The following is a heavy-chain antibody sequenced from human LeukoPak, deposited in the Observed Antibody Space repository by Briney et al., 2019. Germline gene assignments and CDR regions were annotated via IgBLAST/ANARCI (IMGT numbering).Heavy chain of an antibody. V-gene: IGHV3-7*03. CDR2: IKQDGSER. CDR1: GFTVSGNY. CDR3: ARDPNLYSGTYDTY. D-gene: IGHD1-26*01. J-gene: IGHJ4*02. Sequence: GGSLRLSCAASGFTVSGNYMSWVRQAPGKGLEWVANIKQDGSERYYVDSVKGRFTISRDNAKNSVFLQMNSLRAEDTAVYYCARDPNLYSGTYDTYWGQGTLVTVSS.